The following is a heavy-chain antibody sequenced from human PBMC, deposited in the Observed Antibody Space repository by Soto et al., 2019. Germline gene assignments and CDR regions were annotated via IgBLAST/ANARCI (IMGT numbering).Heavy chain of an antibody. CDR3: AKATWGYWYFDL. CDR2: ISGSGDSP. V-gene: IGHV3-23*01. CDR1: GFIFRSYG. D-gene: IGHD7-27*01. J-gene: IGHJ2*01. Sequence: PGGSLRLSCAASGFIFRSYGMSWVRQAPGKGLEWVSAISGSGDSPYYADPVKGRFTVSRDNSKNTLYLQMTSLRAEDTAVYYCAKATWGYWYFDLWGRGTLVTVSS.